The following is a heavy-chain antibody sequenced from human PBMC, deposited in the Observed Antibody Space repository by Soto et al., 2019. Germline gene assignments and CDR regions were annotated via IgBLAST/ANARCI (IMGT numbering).Heavy chain of an antibody. D-gene: IGHD3-3*01. Sequence: EVQLVETGGGLIQPGGSLSLSCAASGFTVSSNYMSWVRQAPGKGLEWVSVIYSGGSTYYADSVKGRFTISRDNSKNTLYLQMNSLRAEDTAVYYCARDPGVSPPNINYYGMDVWGQGTTVTVSS. CDR2: IYSGGST. J-gene: IGHJ6*02. CDR3: ARDPGVSPPNINYYGMDV. V-gene: IGHV3-53*02. CDR1: GFTVSSNY.